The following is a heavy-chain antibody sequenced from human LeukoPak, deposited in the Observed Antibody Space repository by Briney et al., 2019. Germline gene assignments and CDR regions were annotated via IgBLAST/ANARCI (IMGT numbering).Heavy chain of an antibody. J-gene: IGHJ5*02. CDR2: INIGGTNT. CDR3: ATDGAGFDP. Sequence: GGSLRLSCAASGFTFNDYYMSWIRQAPGKGLEWLSYINIGGTNTHYADSVKGRFTISRDNAKKSLYLEMNNLRAEDTAVYYCATDGAGFDPWGPGTLVTVSS. V-gene: IGHV3-11*01. CDR1: GFTFNDYY.